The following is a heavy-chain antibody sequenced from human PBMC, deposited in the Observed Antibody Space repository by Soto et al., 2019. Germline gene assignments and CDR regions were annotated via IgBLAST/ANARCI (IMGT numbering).Heavy chain of an antibody. D-gene: IGHD3-10*01. V-gene: IGHV1-2*02. CDR2: IDPRSGGT. Sequence: QVQLVQSGTEVKKPGAAVKVSCRVSGYPITTYYIHWVRQAPGQGLEWVGWIDPRSGGTVYEQKFQGRVTMPRDTSISTVYMDLSGLTSDDTALYYCATDDYGIFPYWGQGSLVTVSS. CDR3: ATDDYGIFPY. CDR1: GYPITTYY. J-gene: IGHJ4*02.